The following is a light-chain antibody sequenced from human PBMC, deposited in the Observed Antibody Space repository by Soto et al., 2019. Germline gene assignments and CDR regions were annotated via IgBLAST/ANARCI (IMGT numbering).Light chain of an antibody. CDR3: QQYHTYSGT. V-gene: IGKV1-5*03. Sequence: DIQMTQSPSTLSASVGDRVTITCRASQTIDSWLAWYQQSPGKPPNLLIYKASTLASGVPSRFSGSGSGTEFNLTINSMQHDDFETYYCQQYHTYSGTLGQGSKVDIK. CDR1: QTIDSW. J-gene: IGKJ1*01. CDR2: KAS.